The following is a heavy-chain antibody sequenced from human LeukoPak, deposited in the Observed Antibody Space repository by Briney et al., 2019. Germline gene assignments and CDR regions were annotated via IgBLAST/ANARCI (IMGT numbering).Heavy chain of an antibody. Sequence: ASVKVSCKASGYTFTGYYMHWVRQAPGQGLEWMGWINPNSGGTNYAQKFQGRVTMTRDTSISAAYMELSRLRSDDTAVYYCARGLGLTVTTVRAAFDIWGQGTMVTVSS. CDR2: INPNSGGT. CDR3: ARGLGLTVTTVRAAFDI. CDR1: GYTFTGYY. V-gene: IGHV1-2*02. D-gene: IGHD4-11*01. J-gene: IGHJ3*02.